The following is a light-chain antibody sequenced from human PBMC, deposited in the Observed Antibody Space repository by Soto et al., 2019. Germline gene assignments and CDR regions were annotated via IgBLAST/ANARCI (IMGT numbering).Light chain of an antibody. CDR1: QSISDW. J-gene: IGKJ2*02. CDR3: QQYNRFPCT. Sequence: DIQMTQSPSTLSASVGDRVTITCRASQSISDWLAWYQQRSGKAPKLLIYKASSLQSGVPPRFSGSGSGTEFTLTISSLQPDDFATYYCQQYNRFPCTFGQGTKLEIK. CDR2: KAS. V-gene: IGKV1-5*03.